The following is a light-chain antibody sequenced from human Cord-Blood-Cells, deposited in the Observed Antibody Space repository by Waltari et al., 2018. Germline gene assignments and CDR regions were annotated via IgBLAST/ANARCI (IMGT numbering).Light chain of an antibody. J-gene: IGLJ3*02. CDR3: CSYAGSYTGV. CDR2: DVS. Sequence: QSALTQPRPVSGSPGQSVTISCTGTSSDVGGYNSVSWYQQHPGKAPKLMIYDVSKRPSGVPDRFAGSKSGNTASLTISGLQAEDEADYYCCSYAGSYTGVFGGGTKLTVL. V-gene: IGLV2-11*01. CDR1: SSDVGGYNS.